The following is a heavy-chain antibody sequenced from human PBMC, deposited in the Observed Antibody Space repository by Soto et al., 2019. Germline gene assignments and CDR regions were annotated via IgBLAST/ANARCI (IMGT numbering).Heavy chain of an antibody. D-gene: IGHD1-7*01. CDR1: GFSFSSDS. CDR2: ISSSGSFM. V-gene: IGHV3-21*01. CDR3: ARDPPTGTTLDWFDS. J-gene: IGHJ5*01. Sequence: VGSLRLSCAASGFSFSSDSMGWVRQAPGKGLEWVSSISSSGSFMNYADSVKGRFTISRDNAKNSLYLQMSSLKDEDTAVYYCARDPPTGTTLDWFDSWGQGTLVTVSS.